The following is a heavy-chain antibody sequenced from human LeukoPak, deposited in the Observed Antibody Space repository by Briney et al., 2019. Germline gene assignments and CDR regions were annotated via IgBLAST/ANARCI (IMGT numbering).Heavy chain of an antibody. CDR3: VKDNGRCRNNYFDY. CDR1: GFSSRYA. Sequence: SGGSLRLSCAASGFSSRYAMSWVRQTPEKGLEWVSTISGSGGGTYYADSVEGRFTISRDDSKNTLYLQMKSLSAEDTAVYYCVKDNGRCRNNYFDYWGQGALVTVSS. D-gene: IGHD1-26*01. V-gene: IGHV3-23*01. CDR2: ISGSGGGT. J-gene: IGHJ4*02.